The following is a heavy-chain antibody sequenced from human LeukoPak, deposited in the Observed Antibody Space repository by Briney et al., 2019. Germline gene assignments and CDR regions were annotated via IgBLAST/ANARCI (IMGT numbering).Heavy chain of an antibody. CDR3: ARYRATVNPRHYYYYGMDV. D-gene: IGHD5-12*01. CDR2: IYYSGST. V-gene: IGHV4-59*01. CDR1: GGSISSYY. J-gene: IGHJ6*02. Sequence: TPSETLSLTCTVSGGSISSYYWSWIRQPPGKGLEWIGYIYYSGSTNYNPSLKSRVTISVDTSKNQFSLKLSSVTAADTAVYYCARYRATVNPRHYYYYGMDVWGQGTTVTVSS.